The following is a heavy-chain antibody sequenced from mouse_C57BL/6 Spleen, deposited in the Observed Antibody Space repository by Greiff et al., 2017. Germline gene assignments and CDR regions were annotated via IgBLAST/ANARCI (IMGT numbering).Heavy chain of an antibody. CDR3: AKGGYGNYGGSMDY. V-gene: IGHV1-9*01. CDR1: GYTFTGYW. Sequence: QVQLQQSGAELMKPGASVKLSCKASGYTFTGYWIEWVKQRPGHGLEWIGEILPGSGSTNYNEKFKGKATFTAVTSSNTAYMQLSSLTTEDSAIYYCAKGGYGNYGGSMDYWGQGTSVTVSS. J-gene: IGHJ4*01. CDR2: ILPGSGST. D-gene: IGHD2-1*01.